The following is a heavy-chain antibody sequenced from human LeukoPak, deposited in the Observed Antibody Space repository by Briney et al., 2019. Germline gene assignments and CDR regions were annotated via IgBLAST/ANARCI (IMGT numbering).Heavy chain of an antibody. CDR3: ARDKAHGCYVFDY. CDR1: GLTVNSYY. V-gene: IGHV3-66*01. D-gene: IGHD2-15*01. CDR2: ISSGGTT. J-gene: IGHJ4*02. Sequence: GGSLRLSCAVSGLTVNSYYISWVRQAPGKGLEWVSVISSGGTTYYADSVKGRFSISRDNSKNTLSLQMNSLRAEDTAVYYCARDKAHGCYVFDYWGLGTLVIVSS.